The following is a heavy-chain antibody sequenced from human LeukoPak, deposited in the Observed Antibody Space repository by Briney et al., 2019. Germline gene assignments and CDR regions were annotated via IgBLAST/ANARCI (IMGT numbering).Heavy chain of an antibody. CDR1: GFTFSSYA. J-gene: IGHJ4*02. Sequence: GGSLRLSCAASGFTFSSYAMHWVRQAPGKGPEWVAVISYDGSNKYYADSVKGRFTISRDNSKNTPYLQMNSLRAEDTAVYYCARGIVGAEYWGQGTLVTVSS. CDR2: ISYDGSNK. D-gene: IGHD1-26*01. CDR3: ARGIVGAEY. V-gene: IGHV3-30-3*01.